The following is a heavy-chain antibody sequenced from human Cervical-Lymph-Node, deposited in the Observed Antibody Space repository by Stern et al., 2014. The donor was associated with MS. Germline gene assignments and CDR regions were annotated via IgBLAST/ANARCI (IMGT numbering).Heavy chain of an antibody. Sequence: EVQLVESGAEVKKPGESLKISCKGSGYTFTNNWIAWVRQMPGKGLEWMGIIYPDDSDIRYRPSLQGQVTISADKSISTASPQWRSLKAADSAVYYCARPPPRRKWDDPNYGMDVWGQGTTVTVSS. D-gene: IGHD1-1*01. CDR1: GYTFTNNW. CDR2: IYPDDSDI. V-gene: IGHV5-51*03. CDR3: ARPPPRRKWDDPNYGMDV. J-gene: IGHJ6*02.